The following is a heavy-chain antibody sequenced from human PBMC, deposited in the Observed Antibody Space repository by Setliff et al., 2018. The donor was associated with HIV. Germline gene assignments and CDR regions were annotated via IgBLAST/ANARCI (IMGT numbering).Heavy chain of an antibody. Sequence: TLSLTCAVYGGSFSGYYWNWIRQSPGKGLEWIGEMNHSGNTNYNPSLKSRVTISMDMSKNQFSLNLASMTAADTAVYYCARGAGQWLRLVQGDSVAYFDFWGQGMLVTVSS. J-gene: IGHJ4*02. CDR2: MNHSGNT. CDR3: ARGAGQWLRLVQGDSVAYFDF. D-gene: IGHD6-19*01. CDR1: GGSFSGYY. V-gene: IGHV4-34*01.